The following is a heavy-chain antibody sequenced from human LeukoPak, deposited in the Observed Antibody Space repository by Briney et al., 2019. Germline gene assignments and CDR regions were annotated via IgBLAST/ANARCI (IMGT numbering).Heavy chain of an antibody. CDR1: GLSISANS. D-gene: IGHD5-24*01. V-gene: IGHV4-59*13. J-gene: IGHJ4*02. CDR3: ARPSRDGFRYTFDY. CDR2: IYNSVTT. Sequence: SETLSLTCTVSGLSISANSWSWIRQPPGKGLEWIGYIYNSVTTNYNPSLTSRVTISVDTSKNQLSLKLSSATAADTAVYYCARPSRDGFRYTFDYWGQGTLVTVSS.